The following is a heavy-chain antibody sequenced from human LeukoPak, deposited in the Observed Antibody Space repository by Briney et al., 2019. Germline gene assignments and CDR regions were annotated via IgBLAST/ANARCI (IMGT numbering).Heavy chain of an antibody. Sequence: ASVKVSCRASGYTFTSYYMHWVRQAPGQGLEWMGIINPSGGSTGYAQKFQGRVTMTRDMSTSTVYMELSSLRSEDTALYYCAKDNSGWPRGKFQHWGQGTLVTVSS. J-gene: IGHJ1*01. V-gene: IGHV1-46*01. CDR3: AKDNSGWPRGKFQH. CDR2: INPSGGST. D-gene: IGHD6-19*01. CDR1: GYTFTSYY.